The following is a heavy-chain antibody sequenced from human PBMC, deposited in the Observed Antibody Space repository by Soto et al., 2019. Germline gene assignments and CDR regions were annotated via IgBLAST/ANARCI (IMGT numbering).Heavy chain of an antibody. CDR2: TSYDGNIQ. CDR1: GFTFSTYT. Sequence: ESGGGVVQPGRSLRLSCAASGFTFSTYTLHWVRQAPGKGPEWVALTSYDGNIQYYADSVKGRFTISRDNSKNTLYLQMDSLRPEDTAVYYCATLRGVAPHSGSPLDSWGQGTLVTVSS. D-gene: IGHD2-15*01. V-gene: IGHV3-30-3*01. CDR3: ATLRGVAPHSGSPLDS. J-gene: IGHJ4*02.